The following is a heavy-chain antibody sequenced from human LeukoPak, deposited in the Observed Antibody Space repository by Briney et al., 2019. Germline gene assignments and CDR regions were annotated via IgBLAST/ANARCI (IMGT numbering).Heavy chain of an antibody. J-gene: IGHJ6*02. CDR1: GGSISGYY. D-gene: IGHD6-6*01. CDR3: ARDRTYRGSSTTYFYAMDV. Sequence: SETLSLTCTVSGGSISGYYWSWIRQPPGKGLEWIGYIYYSGSTKYNPSLKSRVTMSVDTSKNQFSLKLNSVTAADTAIYYCARDRTYRGSSTTYFYAMDVWGQGTTVTVSS. CDR2: IYYSGST. V-gene: IGHV4-59*01.